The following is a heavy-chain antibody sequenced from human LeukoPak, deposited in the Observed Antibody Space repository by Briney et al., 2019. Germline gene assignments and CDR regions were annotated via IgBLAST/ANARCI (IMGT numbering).Heavy chain of an antibody. Sequence: GGSLRLSCAASGFTFSSYGMNWVRQAPGKGLEWVSSISSSSSYIYYADSVKGRFTISRDNAKNSLYLQMNSLRAEDTAVYYCARVRGIAAAAPFDYWGQGTLVTVSS. V-gene: IGHV3-21*01. J-gene: IGHJ4*02. CDR2: ISSSSSYI. CDR1: GFTFSSYG. CDR3: ARVRGIAAAAPFDY. D-gene: IGHD6-13*01.